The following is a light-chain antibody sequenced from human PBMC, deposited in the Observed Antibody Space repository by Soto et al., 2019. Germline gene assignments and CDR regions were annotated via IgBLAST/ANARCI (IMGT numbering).Light chain of an antibody. Sequence: QAVVTQEPSLTVSPGGTVTLTCGCSTGAVTTGHSPYWFQQKPGQAPRTLIFDTSNKHSWTPARFSGSLLGGKAALTLSGAQPEDEADYYCLFSYTDAGVFGGGTKLTVL. CDR2: DTS. CDR3: LFSYTDAGV. V-gene: IGLV7-46*01. J-gene: IGLJ3*02. CDR1: TGAVTTGHS.